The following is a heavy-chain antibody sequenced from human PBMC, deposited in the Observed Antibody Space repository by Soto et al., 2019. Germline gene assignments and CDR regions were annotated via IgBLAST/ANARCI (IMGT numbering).Heavy chain of an antibody. Sequence: VQLHESGPRLVKPSETLSLTCTVSGGSIREYYWTWIRQSPGRGLQWLGFVSDSGKSDSDASLRGRLAISLDTSRSPFSLRLTSVTAADTARYFCERGRAIYGEWDYYDYWGQGAQVTVSS. CDR2: VSDSGKS. D-gene: IGHD1-26*01. J-gene: IGHJ4*02. CDR1: GGSIREYY. CDR3: ERGRAIYGEWDYYDY. V-gene: IGHV4-59*01.